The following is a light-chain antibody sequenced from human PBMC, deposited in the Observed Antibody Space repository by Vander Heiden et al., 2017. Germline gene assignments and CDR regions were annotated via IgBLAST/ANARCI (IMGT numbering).Light chain of an antibody. Sequence: DIQMTQSPSSLSASVGDRVTISCRASQSVSNYLSWYQQKPQKPPMLLIYGATTLQTGVPSRFSGGGSGTDFTLTISSLQPEDFATYYCQQGYSIPYTFGQGTKLEI. V-gene: IGKV1-39*01. CDR1: QSVSNY. J-gene: IGKJ2*01. CDR2: GAT. CDR3: QQGYSIPYT.